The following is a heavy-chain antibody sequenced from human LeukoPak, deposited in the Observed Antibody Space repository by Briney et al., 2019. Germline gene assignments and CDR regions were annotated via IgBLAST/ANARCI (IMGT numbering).Heavy chain of an antibody. V-gene: IGHV1-8*02. CDR1: GYTFTSYD. D-gene: IGHD6-19*01. CDR3: ARGGQGIAVALRGFDP. J-gene: IGHJ5*02. Sequence: ASVKVSCKASGYTFTSYDINWVRQATGQGLEWMGWMNPNSGNTGYAQKFQGRVTMTRNTSISTAYMELSSLRSEDTAVYYCARGGQGIAVALRGFDPWGQGTLVTVSS. CDR2: MNPNSGNT.